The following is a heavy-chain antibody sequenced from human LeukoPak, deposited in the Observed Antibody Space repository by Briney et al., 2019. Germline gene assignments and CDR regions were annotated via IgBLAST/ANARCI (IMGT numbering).Heavy chain of an antibody. CDR1: GLTFSNYS. CDR3: ARGIVAIFRYFDY. V-gene: IGHV3-21*01. D-gene: IGHD2-21*01. CDR2: ISSSSNYI. Sequence: GGSLRLSCAASGLTFSNYSMNWVRQAPGKGLEWVSSISSSSNYIYYADSVKGRFAISRDNAKNSLYLQMNSLRAEDTAVYYCARGIVAIFRYFDYWGQGTLVTVSS. J-gene: IGHJ4*02.